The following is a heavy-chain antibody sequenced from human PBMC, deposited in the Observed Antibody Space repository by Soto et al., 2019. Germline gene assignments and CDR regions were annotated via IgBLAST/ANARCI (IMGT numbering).Heavy chain of an antibody. J-gene: IGHJ4*02. CDR3: ARDSWEDSSGRIDY. V-gene: IGHV3-30-3*01. CDR2: ISYDGSNK. D-gene: IGHD3-22*01. Sequence: QVQLVESGGGVVQPGRSLRLSCAASGFTFSSYAMHWVRQAPGKGLEWVAVISYDGSNKYYADSVKGRFTISRDNSKNTLYLQMKSLRAEDTAGYYCARDSWEDSSGRIDYWGQGTLVTVSS. CDR1: GFTFSSYA.